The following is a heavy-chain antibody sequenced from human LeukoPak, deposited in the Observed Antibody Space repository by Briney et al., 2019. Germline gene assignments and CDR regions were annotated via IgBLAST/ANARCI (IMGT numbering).Heavy chain of an antibody. Sequence: PGRSLRLSCAASGFSVSNNYLSWVRQPPGKGLEWVSVIHSGGRTKYADSVRDRFTISRDNSRNTLYLQMNSLRAEDTAVYFCARDQGTDYGGNPFDYWGQGTLVTVSS. CDR2: IHSGGRT. D-gene: IGHD4-23*01. J-gene: IGHJ4*02. CDR3: ARDQGTDYGGNPFDY. CDR1: GFSVSNNY. V-gene: IGHV3-66*01.